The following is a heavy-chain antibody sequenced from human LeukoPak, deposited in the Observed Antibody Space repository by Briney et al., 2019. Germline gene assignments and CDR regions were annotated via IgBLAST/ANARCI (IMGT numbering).Heavy chain of an antibody. CDR3: AKSIAGSFDP. D-gene: IGHD6-6*01. CDR2: ISGSGGST. J-gene: IGHJ5*02. CDR1: GFTFSSYA. V-gene: IGHV3-23*01. Sequence: PGGSLRLSCAASGFTFSSYAMSWVRQAPGKGLEWVSAISGSGGSTYYADSVKGRFTTSRDNSKNTLYLQTNSLRAEDTAVYYCAKSIAGSFDPWGQGTLVTVSS.